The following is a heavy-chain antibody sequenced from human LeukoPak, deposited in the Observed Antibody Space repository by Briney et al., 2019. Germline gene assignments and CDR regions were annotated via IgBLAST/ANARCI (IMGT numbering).Heavy chain of an antibody. J-gene: IGHJ4*02. D-gene: IGHD2-8*02. CDR2: IYNGGST. CDR1: GLTVSSNH. CDR3: ARLYWVSGFDF. Sequence: GGSLRLSCAASGLTVSSNHMSWVRQAPGKGLEWVSVIYNGGSTYNADSVKGRFTVSRDNSKNTLYLQMNRLRADDTAVYYCARLYWVSGFDFWGQGTLVTVSS. V-gene: IGHV3-66*01.